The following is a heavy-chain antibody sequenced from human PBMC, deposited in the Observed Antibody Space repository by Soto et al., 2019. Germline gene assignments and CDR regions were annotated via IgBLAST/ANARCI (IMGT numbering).Heavy chain of an antibody. CDR2: ISYDGSNK. V-gene: IGHV3-30-3*01. CDR1: GFTFSSYA. D-gene: IGHD3-10*01. CDR3: ARDRDGSGTNWFDP. J-gene: IGHJ5*02. Sequence: QVQLVESGGGVVQPGRSLRLSCAASGFTFSSYAMHWLRQAPGKGLEWVAVISYDGSNKYYADSVKGRFTISRDNSKNTLYLQMNSLRAEDTAVYYCARDRDGSGTNWFDPWGQGTLVTVSS.